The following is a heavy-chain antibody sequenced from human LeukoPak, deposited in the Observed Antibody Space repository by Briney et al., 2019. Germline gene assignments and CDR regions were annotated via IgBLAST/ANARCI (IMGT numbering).Heavy chain of an antibody. D-gene: IGHD3-10*01. V-gene: IGHV3-30*18. Sequence: GGSLRLSCAASGFTFSSYGMHWVRQAPGKGLEWVAVISYDGSNKYYADSVKGRFTISRDNSKNTLYLQMNSLRAEDTAVYYCAKDGPRITMVRGVNWFDPRGQGTLVTVSS. CDR2: ISYDGSNK. CDR3: AKDGPRITMVRGVNWFDP. CDR1: GFTFSSYG. J-gene: IGHJ5*02.